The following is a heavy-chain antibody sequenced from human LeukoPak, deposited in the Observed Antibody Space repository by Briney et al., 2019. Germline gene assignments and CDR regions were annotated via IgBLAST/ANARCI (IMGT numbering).Heavy chain of an antibody. D-gene: IGHD1-26*01. CDR2: ISGSGGST. CDR1: GFTFSSYA. Sequence: RTGGSLRLSCAASGFTFSSYAMSWVRQAPGKGLEWVSAISGSGGSTYYADSVKGRFTISRDNSKNTLYLQMNSLRAEDTAVYYCPTGATIEGGFDYWGQGTLVTVSS. CDR3: PTGATIEGGFDY. J-gene: IGHJ4*02. V-gene: IGHV3-23*01.